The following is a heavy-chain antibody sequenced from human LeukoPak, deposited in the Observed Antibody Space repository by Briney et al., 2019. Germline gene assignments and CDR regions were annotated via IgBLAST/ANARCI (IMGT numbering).Heavy chain of an antibody. CDR3: ARESGSYFRAADY. V-gene: IGHV1-2*02. CDR1: GYIFTAYY. D-gene: IGHD1-26*01. CDR2: INLNSGGT. J-gene: IGHJ4*02. Sequence: GASVKVSCKASGYIFTAYYMYWVRQAPGQGLEWMGWINLNSGGTNYARKFQGRVTMTRDTSISTACMELSRLRSDDTAVYYCARESGSYFRAADYWGQGTLVTVSS.